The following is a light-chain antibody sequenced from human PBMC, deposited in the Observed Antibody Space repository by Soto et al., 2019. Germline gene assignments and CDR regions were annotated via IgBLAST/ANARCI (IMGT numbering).Light chain of an antibody. CDR2: SND. CDR1: SSNLASHS. CDR3: ASWDDNLNGHV. Sequence: QSVLTQPPSASGTPGPRFTVSCSGGSSNLASHSVNRYLHRPQKDPKLLIYSNDQRPSGVPDRFSASKSGTSAALAISRLQSEDEADYYGASWDDNLNGHVFGTGTKVTAL. V-gene: IGLV1-44*01. J-gene: IGLJ1*01.